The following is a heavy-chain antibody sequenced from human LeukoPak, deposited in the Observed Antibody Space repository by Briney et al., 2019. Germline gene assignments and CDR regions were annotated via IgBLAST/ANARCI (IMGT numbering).Heavy chain of an antibody. CDR3: GRAGRYCSDGNCYGENWFDP. CDR2: IYYSGST. J-gene: IGHJ5*02. V-gene: IGHV4-59*01. CDR1: GGSISSYY. Sequence: PSETLSLTCTVSGGSISSYYWSWIRQPPGKGLEWIGYIYYSGSTNYNPSLRSRITMSVDTSMRQFSLKLDSVTAADTAVYYCGRAGRYCSDGNCYGENWFDPWGQGTLVTVSS. D-gene: IGHD2-15*01.